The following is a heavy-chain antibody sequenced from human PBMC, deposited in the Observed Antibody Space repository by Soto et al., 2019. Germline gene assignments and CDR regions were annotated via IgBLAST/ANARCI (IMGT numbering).Heavy chain of an antibody. D-gene: IGHD6-19*01. Sequence: SXTLSLTCTVSGGSISSYYWSWIRQPPVKGLEWIVTIFYSGSTYYNPSLKSRLTIPVDTSKNQFSLKLTSVTAADTALYYCARRYGWLYFDYWGQGSLVTVSS. CDR2: IFYSGST. CDR1: GGSISSYY. J-gene: IGHJ4*02. V-gene: IGHV4-59*04. CDR3: ARRYGWLYFDY.